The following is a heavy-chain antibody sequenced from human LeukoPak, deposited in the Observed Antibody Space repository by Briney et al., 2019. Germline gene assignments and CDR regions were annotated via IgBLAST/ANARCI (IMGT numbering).Heavy chain of an antibody. CDR1: GGSFNIYY. CDR2: IYTSGST. Sequence: SETLSLTCTVSGGSFNIYYWSWIRQPAGKGLEWIGRIYTSGSTNYNPSLKSRVTMSVDTSKNQFSLKLSSVTAADTAVYYCARSSEGRYYYDSSGFSYYYYYMDVWGKGTTVTISS. CDR3: ARSSEGRYYYDSSGFSYYYYYMDV. J-gene: IGHJ6*03. D-gene: IGHD3-22*01. V-gene: IGHV4-4*07.